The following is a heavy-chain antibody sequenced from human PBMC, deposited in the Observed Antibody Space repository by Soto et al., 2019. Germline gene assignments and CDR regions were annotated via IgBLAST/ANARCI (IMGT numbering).Heavy chain of an antibody. CDR2: IYPGDSDT. D-gene: IGHD2-15*01. Sequence: GESLKISCKGSGYSFTRYWIGWVRQMPGKGLEWMGIIYPGDSDTRYSPSFQGQVTISADKSISTAYLQWSSLKASDTVIYYCARTIVRAYYYYYMDVWGKGTTVTVSS. J-gene: IGHJ6*03. CDR3: ARTIVRAYYYYYMDV. V-gene: IGHV5-51*01. CDR1: GYSFTRYW.